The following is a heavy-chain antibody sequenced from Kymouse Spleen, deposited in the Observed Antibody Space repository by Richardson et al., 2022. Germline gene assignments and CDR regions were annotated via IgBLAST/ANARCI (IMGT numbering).Heavy chain of an antibody. V-gene: IGHV3-21*03. J-gene: IGHJ6*02. Sequence: EVQLVESGGGLVKPGGSLRLSCAASGFTFSSYSMNWVRQAPGKGLEWVSSISSSSSYIYYADSVKGRFTISRDNAKNSLYLQMNSLRAEDTAVYYCARDEAPYNWKYYYYYGMDVWGQGTTVTVSS. CDR2: ISSSSSYI. CDR3: ARDEAPYNWKYYYYYGMDV. D-gene: IGHD1-20*01,IGHD1-7*01. CDR1: GFTFSSYS.